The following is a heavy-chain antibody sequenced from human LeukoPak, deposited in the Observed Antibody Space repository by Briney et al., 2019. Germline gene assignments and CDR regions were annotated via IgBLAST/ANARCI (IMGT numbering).Heavy chain of an antibody. CDR3: VRDRTEYSDGWSNHYGLDV. V-gene: IGHV3-74*01. Sequence: GGSLRLSCTGTGFTFSNYWMHWVRQAPGKGLVWVSRINGDGSTTTYTDSVKGRFTLSRDNAKNTLNLEMNSLRVEDTAVYYCVRDRTEYSDGWSNHYGLDVWGQGTTVIVSS. J-gene: IGHJ6*02. CDR2: INGDGSTT. CDR1: GFTFSNYW. D-gene: IGHD6-19*01.